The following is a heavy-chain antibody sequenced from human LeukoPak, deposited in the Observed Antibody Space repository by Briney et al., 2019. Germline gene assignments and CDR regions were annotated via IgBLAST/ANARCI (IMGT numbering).Heavy chain of an antibody. Sequence: ASVKVSCKASGYTLTELSMHWVRQAPGKGLEWLGGFDPEDGETIYAQKFQGRVTMTEDTSTDTAYMELSSLRSEDTAVYYCATDAPSGSYYDWFDPWGQGTLVTVSS. CDR1: GYTLTELS. V-gene: IGHV1-24*01. J-gene: IGHJ5*02. CDR3: ATDAPSGSYYDWFDP. CDR2: FDPEDGET. D-gene: IGHD1-26*01.